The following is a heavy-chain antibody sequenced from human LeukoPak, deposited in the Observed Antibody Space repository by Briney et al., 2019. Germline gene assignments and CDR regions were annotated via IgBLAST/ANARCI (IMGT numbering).Heavy chain of an antibody. Sequence: SETLSLTCTVSGGSISSGSYYWSWIRQPAGKGLEWIGRIYTSGSTNYNPSLKSRVTISVDTSKNQFSLQLSSVTAADTAVYYCARSSGWSYYYYYMDVWGKGTTVTVSS. CDR1: GGSISSGSYY. J-gene: IGHJ6*03. V-gene: IGHV4-61*02. CDR3: ARSSGWSYYYYYMDV. D-gene: IGHD3-22*01. CDR2: IYTSGST.